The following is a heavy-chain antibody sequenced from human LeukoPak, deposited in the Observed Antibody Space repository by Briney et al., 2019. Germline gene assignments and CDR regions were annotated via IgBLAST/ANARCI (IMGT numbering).Heavy chain of an antibody. Sequence: SQTLSLTCTVSGGSISSGGYYWSWIRQHPGKGLEWIGYIYYSGSTYYNPSLKSRVTISVDTSKNQFSLKLSSVTAADTGVYYCASRSGSYYVFDYWGQGTLVTVSS. CDR3: ASRSGSYYVFDY. CDR1: GGSISSGGYY. J-gene: IGHJ4*02. V-gene: IGHV4-31*03. D-gene: IGHD3-10*01. CDR2: IYYSGST.